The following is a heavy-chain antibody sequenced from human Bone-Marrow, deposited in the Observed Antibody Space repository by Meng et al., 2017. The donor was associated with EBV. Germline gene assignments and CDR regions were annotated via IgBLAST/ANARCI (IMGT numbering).Heavy chain of an antibody. CDR3: ARDSSGDSRNFDP. CDR1: GYTFSTYA. CDR2: INVGNGDT. V-gene: IGHV1-3*01. D-gene: IGHD3-22*01. J-gene: IGHJ5*02. Sequence: QVQLVQAGAEVKKPGASVKVSCKASGYTFSTYAIHSVRQAPGQRLEWMGWINVGNGDTKYSQKLQGRVTITRDTSASTAYMELRSLRSEDTAVYYCARDSSGDSRNFDPWGQGTLVTVSS.